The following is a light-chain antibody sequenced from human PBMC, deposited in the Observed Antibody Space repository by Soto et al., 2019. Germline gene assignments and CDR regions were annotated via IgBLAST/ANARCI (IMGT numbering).Light chain of an antibody. CDR1: SSDVGTYNL. J-gene: IGLJ1*01. CDR3: CSYGGSSALPYV. Sequence: QSVLAQPASVSGSPEQSVTISCTVTSSDVGTYNLVSWYQQHPGKAPKLIIYEVTERPSGVSNRFSGSKFGNTASLTISGLLPEDEADSYCCSYGGSSALPYVFGTGTKVTVL. CDR2: EVT. V-gene: IGLV2-23*02.